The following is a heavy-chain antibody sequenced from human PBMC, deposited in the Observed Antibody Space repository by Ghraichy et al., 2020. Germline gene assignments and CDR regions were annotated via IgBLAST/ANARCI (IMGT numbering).Heavy chain of an antibody. CDR3: ARAPGSGWWGFDY. J-gene: IGHJ4*02. CDR1: GFTFSSYS. Sequence: GGSLRLSCAASGFTFSSYSMNWVRQAPGKGLEWVSSISSSSSYIYYADSVKGRFTISRDNAKNSLYLQMNSLRAEDTAVYYCARAPGSGWWGFDYWGQGTLVTVSS. V-gene: IGHV3-21*01. D-gene: IGHD6-19*01. CDR2: ISSSSSYI.